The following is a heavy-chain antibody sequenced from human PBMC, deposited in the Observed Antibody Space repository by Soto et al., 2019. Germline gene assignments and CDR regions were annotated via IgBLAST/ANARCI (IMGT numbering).Heavy chain of an antibody. CDR2: INAGNGNT. J-gene: IGHJ5*02. D-gene: IGHD2-15*01. CDR1: GYTFTKYA. CDR3: ARGEGYCSGGSCYRWFDP. V-gene: IGHV1-3*01. Sequence: ASVKVSCKASGYTFTKYAMHWVRQAPGQRLEWMGWINAGNGNTKYSQKFQGRVTITRDTSASTAYMELSSLRAEDTAVYYCARGEGYCSGGSCYRWFDPWGQGTLVTVSS.